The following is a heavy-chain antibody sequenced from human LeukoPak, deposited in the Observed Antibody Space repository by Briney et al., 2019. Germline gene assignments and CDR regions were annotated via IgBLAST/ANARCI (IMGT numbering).Heavy chain of an antibody. CDR2: INHSGST. D-gene: IGHD3-16*01. CDR3: ATYYDYVWGSPSWGLYFDY. J-gene: IGHJ4*02. CDR1: GGSFRGYY. Sequence: SETLSLTCAVYGGSFRGYYWSWIRQPPGKGLEWIGEINHSGSTNYNPSLKSRVTISVDTSKNQFSLKLSSVTAADTAVYYCATYYDYVWGSPSWGLYFDYWGQGTLVTVSS. V-gene: IGHV4-34*01.